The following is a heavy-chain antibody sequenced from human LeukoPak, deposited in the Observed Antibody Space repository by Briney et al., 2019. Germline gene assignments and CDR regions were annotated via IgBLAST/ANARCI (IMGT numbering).Heavy chain of an antibody. CDR3: ATLPPLRFLEKAPMDV. Sequence: PGGSLRLSCAASGFTFSSYAMSWVRQAPGKGLEWVSAISGSGGSTYYADSVKGRFTISRDNAKNSLYLQMNSLRAEDTAVYYCATLPPLRFLEKAPMDVWGQGTTVTVSS. CDR1: GFTFSSYA. V-gene: IGHV3-23*01. D-gene: IGHD3-3*01. J-gene: IGHJ6*02. CDR2: ISGSGGST.